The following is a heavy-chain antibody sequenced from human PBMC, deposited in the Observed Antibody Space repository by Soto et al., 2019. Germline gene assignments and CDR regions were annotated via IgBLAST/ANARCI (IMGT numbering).Heavy chain of an antibody. CDR3: AIDLGSEQWFFDN. V-gene: IGHV4-31*03. Sequence: QVQLQESGPGLVKPSQTLSLTCLVSGASVSGDGSYCSWIRQHPGKGLEVIGYIHNSGSTYSNPSLENRVAMSIDTSKNQFSLRLSSVTAADSAVYFCAIDLGSEQWFFDNWGQGILITVSS. CDR2: IHNSGST. CDR1: GASVSGDGSY. J-gene: IGHJ4*02. D-gene: IGHD6-19*01.